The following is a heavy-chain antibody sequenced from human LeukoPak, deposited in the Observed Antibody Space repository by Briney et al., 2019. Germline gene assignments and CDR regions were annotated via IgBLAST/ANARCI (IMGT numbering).Heavy chain of an antibody. CDR1: GGSISSSSYY. CDR2: IYYSGST. CDR3: ARQVIVATMRSWFDP. Sequence: SETLSLTCTVSGGSISSSSYYWGWLRQPPGKGLEWIGSIYYSGSTYYNPSLKSRVTISVDTSKNQFSLKLSSVTAADTAVYYCARQVIVATMRSWFDPWGQGTLVTVSS. V-gene: IGHV4-39*01. J-gene: IGHJ5*02. D-gene: IGHD5-12*01.